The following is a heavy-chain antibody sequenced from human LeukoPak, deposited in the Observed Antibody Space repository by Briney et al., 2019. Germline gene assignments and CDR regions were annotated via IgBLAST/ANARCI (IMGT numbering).Heavy chain of an antibody. CDR3: ARARPPTTVTPED. Sequence: PSETLSLTCTVSGGSIRSSTDYWGWIRQPPGKELEWIGSIYYSGSTYYNPSLKSRVTISVDTSKNQFSVKLSSVTAADTAVYYCARARPPTTVTPEDWGQGTLVTVSS. J-gene: IGHJ4*02. D-gene: IGHD4-17*01. CDR2: IYYSGST. CDR1: GGSIRSSTDY. V-gene: IGHV4-39*07.